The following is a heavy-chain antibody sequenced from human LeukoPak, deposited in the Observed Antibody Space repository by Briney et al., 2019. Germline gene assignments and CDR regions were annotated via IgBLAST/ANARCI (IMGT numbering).Heavy chain of an antibody. CDR1: GYSISSGYY. D-gene: IGHD4-17*01. CDR2: IYHSGST. Sequence: SETLSLTCTVSGYSISSGYYWGWIRQPPGKGLEWIGSIYHSGSTYYNPSLKSRVTISVDTSKNQFPLKLSSVTAADTAVYYCAREGGDYLPYYYYYGMDVWGQGTTVTVSS. V-gene: IGHV4-38-2*02. J-gene: IGHJ6*01. CDR3: AREGGDYLPYYYYYGMDV.